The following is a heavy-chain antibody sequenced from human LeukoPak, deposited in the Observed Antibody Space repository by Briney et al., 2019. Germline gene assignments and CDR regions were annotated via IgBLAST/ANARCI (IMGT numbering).Heavy chain of an antibody. CDR1: GFTFSSYS. V-gene: IGHV3-48*01. J-gene: IGHJ4*02. D-gene: IGHD5-12*01. CDR2: ISSSSSTI. CDR3: ARAYRGYDYYFDY. Sequence: GGSLRLSCAASGFTFSSYSMNWVRQAPGKGLEWVSYISSSSSTIYYADSVKGRFTISRDNSKNTLYLQMNSLRAEDTAVYYCARAYRGYDYYFDYWGQGTLVTVSS.